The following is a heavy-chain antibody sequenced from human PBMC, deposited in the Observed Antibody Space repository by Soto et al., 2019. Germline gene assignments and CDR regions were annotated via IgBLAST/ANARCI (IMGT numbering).Heavy chain of an antibody. J-gene: IGHJ6*02. D-gene: IGHD6-6*01. CDR2: ISWDGGST. CDR3: AKDVIAARPYYYFGLDV. V-gene: IGHV3-43*01. Sequence: EVRLVQSGGVVAQPGGSLRLSCAASGFTFYDYTMHWVRQVPGRGLEWVSLISWDGGSTYYADSVKGRFTIPRDNSKNSLYLQMNSLRTDDTALYYCAKDVIAARPYYYFGLDVWGQGTTVTVSS. CDR1: GFTFYDYT.